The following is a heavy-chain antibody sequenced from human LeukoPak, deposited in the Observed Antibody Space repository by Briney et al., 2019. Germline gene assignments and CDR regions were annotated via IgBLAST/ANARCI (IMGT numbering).Heavy chain of an antibody. CDR3: ARGLPRANDAFDI. CDR2: ISSSGNT. J-gene: IGHJ3*02. V-gene: IGHV4-39*02. CDR1: GGSTSGGNYY. Sequence: NPSETLSVTCIVSGGSTSGGNYYWGWIRRPPGKGLEWIGGISSSGNTYYNPSLKSRITISIDTSKNHFSLKLSSVTAADTAVYYCARGLPRANDAFDIWGRGTMVTVSS.